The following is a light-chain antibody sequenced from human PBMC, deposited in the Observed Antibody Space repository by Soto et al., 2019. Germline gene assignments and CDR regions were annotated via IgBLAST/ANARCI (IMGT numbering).Light chain of an antibody. CDR2: GAS. J-gene: IGKJ4*01. CDR3: RQYGSSPPLT. V-gene: IGKV3-20*01. CDR1: QSVSSSH. Sequence: EIVLTQSPGTLSLSPGERATLSCRASQSVSSSHLAWYQQKPGQAPRLLIYGASSRATGIPDRFSGSGSGTDFTLTISRLEPEDFVVYYCRQYGSSPPLTFGGGTKVDI.